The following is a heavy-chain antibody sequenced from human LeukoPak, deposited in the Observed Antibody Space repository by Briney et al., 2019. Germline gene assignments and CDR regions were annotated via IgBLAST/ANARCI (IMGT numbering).Heavy chain of an antibody. CDR3: ARLEYYYGSGSYPSNWFDP. Sequence: PSETLSLTCTVSGGSISSYYWSWIRQPPGKGLEWIGYIYYSGSTNYNPSLKSRVTISVDTSKNQFSLKLSSVTAADTAVYYCARLEYYYGSGSYPSNWFDPWGQGTLVTVSS. D-gene: IGHD3-10*01. CDR1: GGSISSYY. J-gene: IGHJ5*02. V-gene: IGHV4-59*08. CDR2: IYYSGST.